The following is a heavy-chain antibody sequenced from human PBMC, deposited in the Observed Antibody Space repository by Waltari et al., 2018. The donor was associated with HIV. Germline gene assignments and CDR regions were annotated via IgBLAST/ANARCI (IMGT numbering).Heavy chain of an antibody. Sequence: QVQLVQSGSELKKPGASVKVSCKASGYTFTSYAMNWVRQAPGQGLEWMGWIKPNTGNPTYAQGFTGRFVFSLDTSVSTAYLQISSLKAEDTAVYYCARRPRDYYDSSGYFDYWGQGTLVTVSS. CDR1: GYTFTSYA. CDR2: IKPNTGNP. V-gene: IGHV7-4-1*02. CDR3: ARRPRDYYDSSGYFDY. D-gene: IGHD3-22*01. J-gene: IGHJ4*02.